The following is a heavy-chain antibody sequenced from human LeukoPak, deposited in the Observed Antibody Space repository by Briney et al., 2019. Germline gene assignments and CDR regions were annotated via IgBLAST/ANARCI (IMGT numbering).Heavy chain of an antibody. D-gene: IGHD6-13*01. CDR1: GSTFRNYW. CDR2: INQDGSET. CDR3: GCIGSSWYEDF. J-gene: IGHJ4*02. V-gene: IGHV3-7*01. Sequence: GSLRLSCAASGSTFRNYWMTWVRQAPGKGLEWVASINQDGSETHCVDSVKGRFTISRDNAKNLVYLKMRSLRAEDTAVYYCGCIGSSWYEDFWGQGTLVTVSS.